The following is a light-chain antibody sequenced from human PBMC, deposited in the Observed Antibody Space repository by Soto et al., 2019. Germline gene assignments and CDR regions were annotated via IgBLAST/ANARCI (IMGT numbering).Light chain of an antibody. CDR2: GDS. V-gene: IGLV1-40*01. CDR1: SSNIGAGYD. CDR3: QSCDSSQVV. Sequence: QSALTQPPSVSGAPGQRVTISCTGSSSNIGAGYDVHWYQQLPGTAPKLLIYGDSNRPSGVPDRFSGSKSGTSASLAITGLQAEDEADYYCQSCDSSQVVFGGGTKLTVL. J-gene: IGLJ2*01.